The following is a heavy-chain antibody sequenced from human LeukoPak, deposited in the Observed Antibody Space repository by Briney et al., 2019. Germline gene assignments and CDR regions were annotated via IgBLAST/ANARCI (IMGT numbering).Heavy chain of an antibody. Sequence: GGSLRLSCAASGFTFSSYSMNWVRQAPGKGLEWVASINHNGNVNYYVDSVKGRFTISRDNAKNSLYLQMSNLRAEGTAVYFCARGGGLGVWGQGATVTVSS. CDR3: ARGGGLGV. CDR1: GFTFSSYS. CDR2: INHNGNVN. J-gene: IGHJ6*02. V-gene: IGHV3-7*03. D-gene: IGHD3-16*01.